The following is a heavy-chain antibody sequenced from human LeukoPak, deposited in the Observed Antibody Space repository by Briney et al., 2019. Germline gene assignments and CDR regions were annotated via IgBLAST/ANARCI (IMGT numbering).Heavy chain of an antibody. J-gene: IGHJ4*02. CDR1: GGSISSGGHY. CDR3: ARHVVTMVRGVMAYYFDY. Sequence: SQTLSLTCTVSGGSISSGGHYWSWIRQHPGKGLEWIGYIYYSGSTYYNPSLKSRVTISVDTSKNQFSLKLSSVTAADTAVYYCARHVVTMVRGVMAYYFDYWGQGTLVTVSS. V-gene: IGHV4-31*03. CDR2: IYYSGST. D-gene: IGHD3-10*01.